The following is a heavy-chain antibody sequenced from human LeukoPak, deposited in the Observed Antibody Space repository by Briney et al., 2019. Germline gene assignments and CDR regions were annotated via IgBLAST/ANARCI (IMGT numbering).Heavy chain of an antibody. Sequence: GASVKVSCKASGYSFTGYYIHWVRQAPGQGLEWMGRISPNSGGTNCAQKFQGRVTMTRDTSISTAYMEVSRLRSDDTAVYYCARVSSPLQYNWFDPWGQGTLITVSS. CDR3: ARVSSPLQYNWFDP. CDR1: GYSFTGYY. J-gene: IGHJ5*02. CDR2: ISPNSGGT. D-gene: IGHD1-14*01. V-gene: IGHV1-2*06.